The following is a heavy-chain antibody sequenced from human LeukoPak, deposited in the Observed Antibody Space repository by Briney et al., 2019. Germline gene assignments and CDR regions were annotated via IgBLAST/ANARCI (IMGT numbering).Heavy chain of an antibody. Sequence: ASVEVSCKASGYTFTGYYMHWVRQAPGQGLEWMGWINPNSGGTNYAQKFQGRVTMTRDTSISTAYMELSRLRSDDTAVYYCARDGSGAARLPDYWGQGTLVTVSS. V-gene: IGHV1-2*02. CDR3: ARDGSGAARLPDY. CDR1: GYTFTGYY. CDR2: INPNSGGT. J-gene: IGHJ4*02. D-gene: IGHD6-6*01.